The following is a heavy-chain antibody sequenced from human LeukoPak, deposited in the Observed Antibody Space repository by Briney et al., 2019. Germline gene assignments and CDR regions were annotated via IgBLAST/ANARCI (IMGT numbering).Heavy chain of an antibody. D-gene: IGHD3-10*01. CDR1: GFTFTNAW. CDR2: IKSKTDGGTA. Sequence: GGSLRLSCAASGFTFTNAWMTWVRQAPGKGLEWVGRIKSKTDGGTADYAAPVKGRFTISRDDSKNTLSLQMNSLKTEDTDAYFCSTDASYSGSGGFDAFDIWGQGTMVTVSS. J-gene: IGHJ3*02. CDR3: STDASYSGSGGFDAFDI. V-gene: IGHV3-15*01.